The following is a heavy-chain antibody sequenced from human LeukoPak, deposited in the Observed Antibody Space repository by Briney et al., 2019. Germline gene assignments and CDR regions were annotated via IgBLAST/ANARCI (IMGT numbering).Heavy chain of an antibody. CDR2: IMWDRSRI. D-gene: IGHD4-17*01. CDR1: GFTFDEHA. J-gene: IGHJ6*02. Sequence: GGSLRLSCAASGFTFDEHAMHWVRQAPGKGLEWVSGIMWDRSRIGYADSVKGRFTISTDNAKTSLYLQMNSLRAEDTALYYCTKDVSPGGADVWGQGTTVTVSS. CDR3: TKDVSPGGADV. V-gene: IGHV3-9*01.